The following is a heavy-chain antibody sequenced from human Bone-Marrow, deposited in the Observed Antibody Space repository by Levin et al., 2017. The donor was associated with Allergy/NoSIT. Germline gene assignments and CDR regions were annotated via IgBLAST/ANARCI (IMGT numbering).Heavy chain of an antibody. CDR1: GGSMNSNY. D-gene: IGHD5-18*01. J-gene: IGHJ3*02. Sequence: SSETLSLTCNVSGGSMNSNYWTWVRQSPGRGLEWIGYIFSSGVTNSNPSLKSRVTLSVDTSKNHFSLRLSAMTAADTAVYYCARVSGYNLGYAFDIWGPGAMVTVSS. CDR3: ARVSGYNLGYAFDI. V-gene: IGHV4-59*01. CDR2: IFSSGVT.